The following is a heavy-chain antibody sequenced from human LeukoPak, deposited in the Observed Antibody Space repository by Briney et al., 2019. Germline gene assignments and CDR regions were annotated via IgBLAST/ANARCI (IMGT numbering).Heavy chain of an antibody. V-gene: IGHV3-21*01. CDR2: ISSNSRDI. D-gene: IGHD6-6*01. CDR1: GFTFNTYS. Sequence: GGSLRLSCAASGFTFNTYSMNWVRQAPGKGLAWVSSISSNSRDIYYADSVKGRFTISRDNAKNSLHLQMNSLRAEDTAVYYCARDDRDISSYRFDYWGHGILVTVSS. J-gene: IGHJ4*01. CDR3: ARDDRDISSYRFDY.